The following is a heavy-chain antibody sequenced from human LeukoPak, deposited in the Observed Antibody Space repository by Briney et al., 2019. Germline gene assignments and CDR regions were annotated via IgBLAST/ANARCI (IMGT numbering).Heavy chain of an antibody. CDR2: INPSGGST. J-gene: IGHJ4*02. Sequence: ASVKVSCKASGYTFTSYYMHWVRQAPGQGLEWMGIINPSGGSTSYAQKFQGRVTMTRDTSTSTVYMELSSLRSENTAVYYCARAVAGTYYFDYWGQGTLVTVSS. CDR1: GYTFTSYY. V-gene: IGHV1-46*01. D-gene: IGHD6-19*01. CDR3: ARAVAGTYYFDY.